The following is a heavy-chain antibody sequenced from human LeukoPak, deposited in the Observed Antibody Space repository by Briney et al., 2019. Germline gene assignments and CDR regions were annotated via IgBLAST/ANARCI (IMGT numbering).Heavy chain of an antibody. CDR3: ARDSSGYYYNWFDP. J-gene: IGHJ5*02. CDR2: IYSGGST. D-gene: IGHD3-22*01. Sequence: GGSLRLSCAASGFTVSSNYMSWVRQAPRKGLEWVSVIYSGGSTYYADSVKGRFTIPRDNSKNTLYLQMNSLRAEDTAVYYCARDSSGYYYNWFDPWGQGTLVTVSS. CDR1: GFTVSSNY. V-gene: IGHV3-66*01.